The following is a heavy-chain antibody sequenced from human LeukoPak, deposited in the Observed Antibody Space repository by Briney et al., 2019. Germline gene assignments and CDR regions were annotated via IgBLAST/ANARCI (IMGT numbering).Heavy chain of an antibody. D-gene: IGHD3-9*01. CDR3: AREGYYDILTGYYINWFDP. Sequence: SETLSLTCTVSGGSISSYYWSWVRQPPGKGLEWIGYIYYSGNTNYNPSLKSRVTMSVDTSKNQFSLKLSSVTAADTAVYYCAREGYYDILTGYYINWFDPWGQGTLVTVSS. J-gene: IGHJ5*02. CDR2: IYYSGNT. CDR1: GGSISSYY. V-gene: IGHV4-59*01.